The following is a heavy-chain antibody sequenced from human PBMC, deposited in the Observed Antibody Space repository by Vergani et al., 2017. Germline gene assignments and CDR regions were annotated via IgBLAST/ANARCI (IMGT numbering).Heavy chain of an antibody. D-gene: IGHD1-7*01. J-gene: IGHJ6*03. CDR2: IDWNDDQ. CDR3: VYRKNECGTTGCCYPFYYYYYMDG. CDR1: GFSLNTRGVS. Sequence: QIPLKESGPTLVQPTQTLTLTCTFSGFSLNTRGVSLAWIRQPPGKALDSPALIDWNDDQHYSASLNNRVTITKDTSKNQVVLTMTNMDYVDTGTYYCVYRKNECGTTGCCYPFYYYYYMDGWGKGTTVTVSS. V-gene: IGHV2-5*04.